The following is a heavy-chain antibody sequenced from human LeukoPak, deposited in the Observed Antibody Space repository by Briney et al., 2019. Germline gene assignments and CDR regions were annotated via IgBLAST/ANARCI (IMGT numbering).Heavy chain of an antibody. D-gene: IGHD5-12*01. CDR2: IYTSGST. CDR1: GGSISSGSYY. Sequence: PSRTLSLTCTVSGGSISSGSYYWSWIRQPAGKGLEWIGRIYTSGSTNYNPSLKSRVTISVDTSKNQFSLKLSSVTAADTAVYYCARSGYEGIHTAFDYWGQGTLVTVSS. J-gene: IGHJ4*02. V-gene: IGHV4-61*02. CDR3: ARSGYEGIHTAFDY.